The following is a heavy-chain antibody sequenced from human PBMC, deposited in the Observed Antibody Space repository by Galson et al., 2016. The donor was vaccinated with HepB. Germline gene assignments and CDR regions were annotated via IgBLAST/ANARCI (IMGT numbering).Heavy chain of an antibody. Sequence: SLRLPCAVSGFTFSSFSMNWVRQAPGKGLEWVSYISSSSDTIYYADSAKGRFTISRDNAKNSLYLQMNSLRDGDTAVYYCARGCCSSTSPCGMDVWGQGTTVTVSS. CDR3: ARGCCSSTSPCGMDV. CDR1: GFTFSSFS. J-gene: IGHJ6*02. CDR2: ISSSSDTI. D-gene: IGHD2-2*01. V-gene: IGHV3-48*02.